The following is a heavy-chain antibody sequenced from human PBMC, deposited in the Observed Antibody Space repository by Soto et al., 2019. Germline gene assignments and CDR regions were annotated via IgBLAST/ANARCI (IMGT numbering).Heavy chain of an antibody. CDR1: GFTFSIYA. Sequence: EVQLLESGGGLVQPGGSLRLSCAASGFTFSIYAMSWVRQTPGKGLEWVSAISASGGNTYFADSVKGRFTISRDNSKNTLYLQMNSLRAEDTAVYYCAKVAGGETYRIDYFDPWGQGTLVTVSS. V-gene: IGHV3-23*01. CDR2: ISASGGNT. J-gene: IGHJ5*02. D-gene: IGHD2-21*01. CDR3: AKVAGGETYRIDYFDP.